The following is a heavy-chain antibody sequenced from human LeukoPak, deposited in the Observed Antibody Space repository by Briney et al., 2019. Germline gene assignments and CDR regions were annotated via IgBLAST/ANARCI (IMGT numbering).Heavy chain of an antibody. D-gene: IGHD5-24*01. V-gene: IGHV3-30*02. CDR2: IRFDGSNK. CDR3: AKSGYNRFDY. CDR1: GFTFGSYG. Sequence: GGSLRLSCTASGFTFGSYGMHWVRQAPGKGLEWVAFIRFDGSNKYYADSVKGRFTISRDNSKNTLYLQMNSLRAEDTAVYYCAKSGYNRFDYWGQGTLVTVSS. J-gene: IGHJ4*02.